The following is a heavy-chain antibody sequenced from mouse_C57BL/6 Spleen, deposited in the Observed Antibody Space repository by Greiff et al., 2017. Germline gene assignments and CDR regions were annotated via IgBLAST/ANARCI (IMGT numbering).Heavy chain of an antibody. D-gene: IGHD1-1*01. Sequence: VQLQQPGAELVKPGASVKLSCKASGYTFTSYWMQWVKQRPGQGLEWIGEIDPSDSYTNYNQKFKGKATLTVDTSSSTAYMQLSSLTSEDSAVYYCARGGTTVVADYFDYWGQGTTRTVSS. CDR1: GYTFTSYW. V-gene: IGHV1-50*01. CDR2: IDPSDSYT. CDR3: ARGGTTVVADYFDY. J-gene: IGHJ2*01.